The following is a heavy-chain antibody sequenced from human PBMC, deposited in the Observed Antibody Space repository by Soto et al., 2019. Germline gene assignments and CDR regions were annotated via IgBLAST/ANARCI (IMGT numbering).Heavy chain of an antibody. Sequence: QVQLVQSGAEVKKPGASVKVSCKASGYTFTSYDINWVRQATGQGLEWMGWMNPNSGNTAYAQKFQGRVTITRNTSISPAYMELSMLSCEDTAVYYCAREVAVAGIDYWCQGTLVTVSS. CDR3: AREVAVAGIDY. CDR2: MNPNSGNT. J-gene: IGHJ4*02. CDR1: GYTFTSYD. V-gene: IGHV1-8*01. D-gene: IGHD6-19*01.